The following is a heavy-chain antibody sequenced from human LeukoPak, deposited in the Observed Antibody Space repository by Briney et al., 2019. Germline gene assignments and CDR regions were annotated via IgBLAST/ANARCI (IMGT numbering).Heavy chain of an antibody. CDR3: AREGIVRKYDQ. CDR2: VYYSGIT. V-gene: IGHV4-59*12. CDR1: GDSISSYY. Sequence: SETLSLTCTVSGDSISSYYWYWFRQPPGKELEWIGCVYYSGITHYNPSLKSRVTISLDTSKNQFSLRLSSVTAADTAVYYCAREGIVRKYDQWGQGTLVTVSS. D-gene: IGHD2/OR15-2a*01. J-gene: IGHJ4*02.